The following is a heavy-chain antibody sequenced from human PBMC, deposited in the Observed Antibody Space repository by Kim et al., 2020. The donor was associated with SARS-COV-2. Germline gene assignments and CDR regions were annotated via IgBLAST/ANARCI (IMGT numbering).Heavy chain of an antibody. Sequence: STTYPDSVKGRFTISRANAKNTLYLQMNSLRAEDTAVYYCARDLGDYGMDVWGQGTTVTVSS. D-gene: IGHD3-10*01. V-gene: IGHV3-53*01. J-gene: IGHJ6*02. CDR3: ARDLGDYGMDV. CDR2: ST.